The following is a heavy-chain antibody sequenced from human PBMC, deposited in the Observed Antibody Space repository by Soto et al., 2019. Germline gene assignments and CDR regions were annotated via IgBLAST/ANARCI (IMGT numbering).Heavy chain of an antibody. D-gene: IGHD1-26*01. CDR3: ARYTDTYYSY. J-gene: IGHJ4*02. CDR2: IHYSGST. V-gene: IGHV4-59*01. CDR1: GGPISGYY. Sequence: PSETLSLTCTVSGGPISGYYWSWVRQPPGKGLEWIGYIHYSGSTKYNPPPKSRVTMSVDTSKNQFSLSLISLTAADTAVYYCARYTDTYYSYWGQGTPVTVSS.